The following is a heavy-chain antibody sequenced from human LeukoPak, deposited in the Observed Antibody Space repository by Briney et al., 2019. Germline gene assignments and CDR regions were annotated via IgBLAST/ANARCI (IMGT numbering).Heavy chain of an antibody. CDR2: IYYSGST. Sequence: PSETLSLTCTVSGGSISSSSYYWGWIRQPPGKGLEWIGSIYYSGSTYYNPSLKSRVTISVDTSKNQFSLKLSSVTAADTAVYYCASAKPFKSWFDPWGQGTLVTVSS. CDR3: ASAKPFKSWFDP. V-gene: IGHV4-39*01. D-gene: IGHD1-14*01. CDR1: GGSISSSSYY. J-gene: IGHJ5*02.